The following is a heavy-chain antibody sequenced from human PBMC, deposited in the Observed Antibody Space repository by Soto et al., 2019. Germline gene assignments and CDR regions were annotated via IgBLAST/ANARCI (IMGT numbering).Heavy chain of an antibody. Sequence: EVQLVESGGGLVQPGGSPRLSCAASGFTFSSYWMYWVRQAPGKGLVWVSRINSDGSSTSYADSVKGRFTISRDNAKNPLYLQMNSLRAEDTAVYHCAREYNWNYGASYWGQGTLVTVSS. CDR3: AREYNWNYGASY. D-gene: IGHD1-7*01. CDR1: GFTFSSYW. V-gene: IGHV3-74*01. CDR2: INSDGSST. J-gene: IGHJ4*02.